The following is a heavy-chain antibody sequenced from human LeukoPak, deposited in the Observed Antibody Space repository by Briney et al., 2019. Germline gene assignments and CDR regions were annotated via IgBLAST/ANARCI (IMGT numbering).Heavy chain of an antibody. CDR1: GGTFSSYA. D-gene: IGHD2-8*01. Sequence: GASVKVSCKASGGTFSSYAISWVRQASGQGLEWMGGIIPIFGTANYAQKFQGRVMITADESTSTAYMELSSLRSEDTAVYYCARGYCTNGVCYTLLVDWFDPWGQGTLVTVSS. CDR3: ARGYCTNGVCYTLLVDWFDP. J-gene: IGHJ5*02. CDR2: IIPIFGTA. V-gene: IGHV1-69*13.